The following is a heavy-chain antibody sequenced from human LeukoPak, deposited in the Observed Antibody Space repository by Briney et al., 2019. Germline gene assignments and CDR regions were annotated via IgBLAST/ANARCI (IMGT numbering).Heavy chain of an antibody. Sequence: PSETLSLTCTVSGGSISSGDYDWSWIRQPPGKGLEWIGYIYYSGSTYYNPSLKSRVTISVDTSKNQFSLKLSSVTAADTAVYYCARECDCSGGSCYHNWFDPWGQGTLVTVSS. CDR3: ARECDCSGGSCYHNWFDP. D-gene: IGHD2-15*01. J-gene: IGHJ5*02. CDR2: IYYSGST. V-gene: IGHV4-30-4*01. CDR1: GGSISSGDYD.